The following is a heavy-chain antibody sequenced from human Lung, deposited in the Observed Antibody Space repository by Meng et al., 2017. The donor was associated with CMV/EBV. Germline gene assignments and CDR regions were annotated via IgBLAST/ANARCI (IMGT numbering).Heavy chain of an antibody. V-gene: IGHV3-30*04. Sequence: GGSLRLSCAASGFTFSSYAMHWVRQAPGKGLEWLAVISYDGSDKYYTDSVKGRFTIARDSSKNTLLMQMNSLRTEDTAVYYSARRNFYCTNGVCYLDYWGQGXLVTVSS. D-gene: IGHD2-8*01. J-gene: IGHJ4*02. CDR2: ISYDGSDK. CDR1: GFTFSSYA. CDR3: ARRNFYCTNGVCYLDY.